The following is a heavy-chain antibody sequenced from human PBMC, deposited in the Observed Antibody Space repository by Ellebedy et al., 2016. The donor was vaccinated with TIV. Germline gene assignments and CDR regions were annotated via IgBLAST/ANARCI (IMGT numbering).Heavy chain of an antibody. CDR3: ARHLGYCRGGMCYSAEYFQH. CDR2: IIPTFGPT. J-gene: IGHJ1*01. CDR1: GGAFDSYT. V-gene: IGHV1-69*13. Sequence: ASVKVSCKASGGAFDSYTISWVRQAPGQGLEWMGGIIPTFGPTNIAQKFQGRVTITADESTSTAYMELSSLRSEDTAIYYCARHLGYCRGGMCYSAEYFQHWGQGSLVIVSS. D-gene: IGHD2-15*01.